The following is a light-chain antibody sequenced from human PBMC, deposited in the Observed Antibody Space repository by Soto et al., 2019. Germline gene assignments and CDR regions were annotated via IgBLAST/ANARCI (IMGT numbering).Light chain of an antibody. J-gene: IGKJ4*01. CDR3: QKYDDAPLS. Sequence: EIVMTQSPDTLSLSPGERASLSCGASKLVGSSMAWYHQKPGQPPRLLIYGASTRAAGVPARISGSGSGTEFTLTISSLQPGDIATYHCQKYDDAPLSFGGGTKVEL. CDR2: GAS. V-gene: IGKV3-15*01. CDR1: KLVGSS.